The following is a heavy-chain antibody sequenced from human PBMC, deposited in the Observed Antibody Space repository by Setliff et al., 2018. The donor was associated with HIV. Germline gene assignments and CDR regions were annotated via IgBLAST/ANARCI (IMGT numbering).Heavy chain of an antibody. CDR2: VDPDYGEA. D-gene: IGHD1-1*01. CDR1: GYTFTDFY. J-gene: IGHJ4*02. CDR3: ARETNWNGSDL. V-gene: IGHV1-69-2*01. Sequence: GASVKVSCKASGYTFTDFYIHWVQQAPGQGLEWMGRVDPDYGEARYAVKFQGRVTMTADTSTGTAYMELSGLRSEDTAVYYCARETNWNGSDLWGQGTLVTVSS.